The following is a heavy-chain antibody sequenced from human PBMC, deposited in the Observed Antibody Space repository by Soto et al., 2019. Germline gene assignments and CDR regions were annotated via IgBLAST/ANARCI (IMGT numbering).Heavy chain of an antibody. Sequence: QVQLVQSGAEVEKPGASVKVSCKASGYTFTTYDFNWVRQAPGHGLEWMGWMNPDTGNTGYAQKIQGRVTMTRDTSISTAFMALSGLIAEDTAVYYCARALGYSSTSPLDLWGQGTLVTVSS. CDR3: ARALGYSSTSPLDL. J-gene: IGHJ4*02. D-gene: IGHD6-19*01. CDR1: GYTFTTYD. V-gene: IGHV1-8*01. CDR2: MNPDTGNT.